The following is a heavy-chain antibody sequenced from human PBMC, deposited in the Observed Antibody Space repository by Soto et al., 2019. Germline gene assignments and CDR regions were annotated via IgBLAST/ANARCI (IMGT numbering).Heavy chain of an antibody. J-gene: IGHJ4*02. CDR2: INHSGST. CDR3: ARGPQTYYYASGSHPPRGIRFDH. D-gene: IGHD3-10*01. Sequence: SETLSLTCAVYGGSFSGYYWSWIRQPPGKGLEWIGEINHSGSTNYNPSLKSRVTISVDTSKNQFSLKLSTVTAADTAVYYCARGPQTYYYASGSHPPRGIRFDHWGQGTLVTISS. V-gene: IGHV4-34*01. CDR1: GGSFSGYY.